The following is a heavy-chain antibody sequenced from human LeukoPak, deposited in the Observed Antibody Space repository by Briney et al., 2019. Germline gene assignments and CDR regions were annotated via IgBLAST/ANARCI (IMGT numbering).Heavy chain of an antibody. D-gene: IGHD3-22*01. CDR2: ISSSGSTM. V-gene: IGHV3-48*01. J-gene: IGHJ3*02. CDR1: GFNLGTYS. Sequence: GGSLRLSCAASGFNLGTYSMNWVRQAPGKGLEWGSYISSSGSTMYYADSVKGRFTISRDNAKNSLYLQMNSLRAEDTAVFYCARIFDSSGYPDDAFDIWGQGTMVTVSS. CDR3: ARIFDSSGYPDDAFDI.